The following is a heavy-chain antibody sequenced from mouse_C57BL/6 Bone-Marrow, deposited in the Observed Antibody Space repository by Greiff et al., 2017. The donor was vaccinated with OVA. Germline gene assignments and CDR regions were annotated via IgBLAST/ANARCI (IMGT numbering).Heavy chain of an antibody. Sequence: VQLQQSGPELVKPGASVKISCKASGYSFTSYYIHWVKQRPGQGLEWIGWIYPGSGNTKYNEKFKGKATLTADTSSSTAYMQLSSLTSEDSAVYYCARSRATVVADYFDYWGQGTTLTVSS. CDR2: IYPGSGNT. D-gene: IGHD1-1*01. CDR3: ARSRATVVADYFDY. V-gene: IGHV1-66*01. J-gene: IGHJ2*01. CDR1: GYSFTSYY.